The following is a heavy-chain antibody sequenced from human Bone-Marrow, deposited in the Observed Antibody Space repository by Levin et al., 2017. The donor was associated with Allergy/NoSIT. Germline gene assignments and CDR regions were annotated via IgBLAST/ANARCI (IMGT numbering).Heavy chain of an antibody. V-gene: IGHV3-21*01. CDR2: TSSSTSYI. D-gene: IGHD5-18*01. CDR3: AGDFTAMVGLSEYNWFDP. CDR1: GFTLSSYS. Sequence: GESLKISCAASGFTLSSYSMNWVRQAPGKGLEWVSSTSSSTSYIYYADSVKGRFTISRDNAKNSLYLQMNSLRAEDTAVYYCAGDFTAMVGLSEYNWFDPWGQGTLVTVSS. J-gene: IGHJ5*02.